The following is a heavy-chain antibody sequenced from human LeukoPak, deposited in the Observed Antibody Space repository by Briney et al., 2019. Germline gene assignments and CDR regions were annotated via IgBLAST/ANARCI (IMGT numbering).Heavy chain of an antibody. D-gene: IGHD2-2*01. J-gene: IGHJ6*03. CDR2: INHSGST. CDR1: GVSFSGYY. V-gene: IGHV4-34*01. Sequence: SETLSLTCAVYGVSFSGYYWSWIRQPPGKGLEWVGEINHSGSTNYNPSLKSRVTISVDTSKNQFSLKLSSVAAADTAVYYCARVGGYCSSTSCYYYYYYYMDVWGKGTTVTVSS. CDR3: ARVGGYCSSTSCYYYYYYYMDV.